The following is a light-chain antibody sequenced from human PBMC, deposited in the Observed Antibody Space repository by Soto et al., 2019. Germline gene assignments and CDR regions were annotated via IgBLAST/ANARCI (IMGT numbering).Light chain of an antibody. CDR2: GVT. CDR3: TSYTSVTIVV. J-gene: IGLJ2*01. Sequence: QSALTQPASVSGSPGQSITISCTGSNSDIGGYNSVSWYQQHPGKAPKLLIFGVTNRPSGVSDRVSGSKSGNTASLTISALQAEDEADYYCTSYTSVTIVVFGGGTKLTVL. V-gene: IGLV2-14*01. CDR1: NSDIGGYNS.